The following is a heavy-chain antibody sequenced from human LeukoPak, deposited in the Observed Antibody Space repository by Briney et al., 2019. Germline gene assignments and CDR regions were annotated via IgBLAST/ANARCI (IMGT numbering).Heavy chain of an antibody. Sequence: GGSLRLSCAASGFSVGTNYMTWVRQAPGKGLEWVSMIYAGGNTYYADSVKGRFTISRDNSKNTLYLQVNSLRAEDTAVYYCAKSGLNRFDYWGQGTLVTVSS. D-gene: IGHD2-15*01. CDR3: AKSGLNRFDY. J-gene: IGHJ4*02. V-gene: IGHV3-53*01. CDR2: IYAGGNT. CDR1: GFSVGTNY.